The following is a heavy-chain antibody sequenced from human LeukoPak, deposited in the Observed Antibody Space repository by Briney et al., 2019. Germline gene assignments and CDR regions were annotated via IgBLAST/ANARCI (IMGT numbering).Heavy chain of an antibody. CDR3: ARENHDSSGYYHEYFDY. V-gene: IGHV7-4-1*02. D-gene: IGHD3-22*01. CDR1: GYTFTSYD. CDR2: INTNTRNP. Sequence: ASVKVSCKASGYTFTSYDINWVRQATGQGLEWMGWINTNTRNPTYAQGFTGRFVFSLDTSVSTAYLEISSLKAEDTAVYYCARENHDSSGYYHEYFDYWGQGTLVTVSS. J-gene: IGHJ4*02.